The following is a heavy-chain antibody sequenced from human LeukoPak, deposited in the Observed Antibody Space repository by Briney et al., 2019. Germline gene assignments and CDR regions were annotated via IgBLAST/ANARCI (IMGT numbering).Heavy chain of an antibody. J-gene: IGHJ5*02. CDR2: ISGSGGST. V-gene: IGHV3-23*01. CDR3: AKDNPRKPPLLRFGELFMLKMTNWFDP. Sequence: QPGGSLRLSCAASGFTFSSYGMSWVRQAPGKGLEWVSAISGSGGSTYYADSVKGRFTISRDNSKNTLYLQMNSLRAEDTAVYYCAKDNPRKPPLLRFGELFMLKMTNWFDPWGQGTLVTVSS. D-gene: IGHD3-10*01. CDR1: GFTFSSYG.